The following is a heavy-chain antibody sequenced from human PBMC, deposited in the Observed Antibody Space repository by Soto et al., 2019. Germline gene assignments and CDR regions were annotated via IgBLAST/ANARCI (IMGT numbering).Heavy chain of an antibody. V-gene: IGHV1-18*01. CDR2: ISPNNDGT. CDR3: ARELAMVRGVIGWFDH. CDR1: GYTFTSYG. D-gene: IGHD3-10*01. Sequence: ASVKVSCKASGYTFTSYGISWVRQAPGQGLEWMGWISPNNDGTKYAERVQGRVTMTRDTSISTGYMELSRLRSDDTAVYYCARELAMVRGVIGWFDHW. J-gene: IGHJ1*01.